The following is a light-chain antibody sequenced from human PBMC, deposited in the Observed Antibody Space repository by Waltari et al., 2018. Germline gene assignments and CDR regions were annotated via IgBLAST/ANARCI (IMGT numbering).Light chain of an antibody. Sequence: DIQMTQSPSSLSASVGDRVTITCRASQSISTYLNWYQQKRGKAPTLLVFAASSLQSGVPSRFSGSGSGTDFTLTISSLQPEDFATYYCQQTYSAWTFGPGTKVEIK. CDR2: AAS. CDR1: QSISTY. V-gene: IGKV1-39*01. CDR3: QQTYSAWT. J-gene: IGKJ1*01.